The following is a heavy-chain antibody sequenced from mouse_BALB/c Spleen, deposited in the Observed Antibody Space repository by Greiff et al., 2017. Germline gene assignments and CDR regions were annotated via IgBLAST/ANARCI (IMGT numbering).Heavy chain of an antibody. V-gene: IGHV1S29*02. Sequence: SGPELVKPGASVKISCKASGYTFTDYNMHWVKQSHGKSLEWIGYIYPYNGGTGYNQKFKSKATLTVDNSSSTAYMELRSLTSEDSAVYYCARKITTGFDYWGQGTTLTVSS. CDR2: IYPYNGGT. D-gene: IGHD2-4*01. J-gene: IGHJ2*01. CDR1: GYTFTDYN. CDR3: ARKITTGFDY.